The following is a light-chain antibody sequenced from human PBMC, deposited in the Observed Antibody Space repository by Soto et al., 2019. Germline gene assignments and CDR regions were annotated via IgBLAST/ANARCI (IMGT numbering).Light chain of an antibody. CDR3: RHYNNWPPET. V-gene: IGKV1-5*01. CDR2: DAS. Sequence: DIQMTQSPSTLSATAGDRVTITCRASQSISAWLAWYQQKPGKAPKLLIYDASNLESGVPSRFSGSGSGTEFTLTISNLQPDDFATYYCRHYNNWPPETFGQGTKVDIK. J-gene: IGKJ1*01. CDR1: QSISAW.